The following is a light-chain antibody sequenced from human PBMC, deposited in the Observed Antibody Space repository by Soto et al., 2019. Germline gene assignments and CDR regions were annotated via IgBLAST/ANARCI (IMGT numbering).Light chain of an antibody. J-gene: IGKJ2*01. CDR3: MQGTHWPPFT. CDR2: KVS. Sequence: DVVMTQSPLSLPVTLGQPASISCRSSQGLIHRDGNTYLNWFHQRPGQSPRRLIYKVSIRDSGVPDRFSGSGSGTDFTLTISSVEAEDVGVYYCMQGTHWPPFTFGQGTNLEIK. V-gene: IGKV2-30*02. CDR1: QGLIHRDGNTY.